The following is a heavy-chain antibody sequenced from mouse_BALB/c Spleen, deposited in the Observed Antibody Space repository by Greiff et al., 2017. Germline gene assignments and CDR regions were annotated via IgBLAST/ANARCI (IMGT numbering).Heavy chain of an antibody. CDR1: GFTFSSYA. CDR2: ISSGGSYT. J-gene: IGHJ2*01. Sequence: VMLVESGGGLVKPGGSLKLSCAASGFTFSSYAMSWVRQTPEKRLEWVATISSGGSYTYYPDSVKGRFTISRDNAKNTLYLQMSSLRSEDTAMYYCARHGGPQGYFDYWGQGTTLTVSS. V-gene: IGHV5-9-3*01. CDR3: ARHGGPQGYFDY.